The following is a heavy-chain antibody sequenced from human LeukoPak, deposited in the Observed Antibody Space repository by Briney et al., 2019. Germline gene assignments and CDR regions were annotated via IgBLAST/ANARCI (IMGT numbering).Heavy chain of an antibody. J-gene: IGHJ4*02. V-gene: IGHV4-59*01. CDR1: GGSINSYY. CDR3: ASGGRGSYIVDY. Sequence: SETLSLTCTVSGGSINSYYWTWIRQPPGKGLEWIGNIYNSGNTNYNPSLKSRVTISVDTSKNQFSLKLSSVTAADTAVYYCASGGRGSYIVDYWGQGTLVTVSS. D-gene: IGHD1-26*01. CDR2: IYNSGNT.